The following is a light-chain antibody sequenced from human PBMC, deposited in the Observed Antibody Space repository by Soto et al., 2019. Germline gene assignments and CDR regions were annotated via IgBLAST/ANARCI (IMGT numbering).Light chain of an antibody. J-gene: IGLJ1*01. V-gene: IGLV2-23*02. Sequence: QSALTQPGSVSGSPGQSITISCTGTSSDVGSYNYVSWYQQHPGKAPQLMIYDVFKRPSGVSSRFSGSKSGNTASLTISGLQAEDEADYYCCSHAGSDTYVFGAGTKLTVL. CDR2: DVF. CDR1: SSDVGSYNY. CDR3: CSHAGSDTYV.